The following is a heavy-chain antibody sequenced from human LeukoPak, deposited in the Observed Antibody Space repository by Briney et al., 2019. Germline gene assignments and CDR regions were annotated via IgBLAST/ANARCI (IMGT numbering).Heavy chain of an antibody. V-gene: IGHV4-59*01. J-gene: IGHJ4*02. CDR1: GGSISSYY. D-gene: IGHD3-9*01. CDR3: ARVGLRYFDWILDY. CDR2: IYYSGST. Sequence: PSETLSLTCTVSGGSISSYYWSWIRQPPGKGLEWIGYIYYSGSTNYNPSLKSRVTISVDTSKNQFSLKLSSVTAADTAVYYCARVGLRYFDWILDYWGQGTLVTVSS.